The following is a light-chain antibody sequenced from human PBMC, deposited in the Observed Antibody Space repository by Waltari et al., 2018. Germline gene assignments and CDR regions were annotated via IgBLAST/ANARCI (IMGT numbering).Light chain of an antibody. CDR1: SRDSVVYKY. CDR2: DVG. CDR3: GSYRTSSTFV. J-gene: IGLJ1*01. V-gene: IGLV2-14*03. Sequence: QSALTQPASVSGSPGQSITIPCTGTSRDSVVYKYVAWYQLHPGKAPKLIIYDVGTRPSGVSSRFSGSKSGNTASLTISGLQADDEADYYCGSYRTSSTFVFGTGTKVTVL.